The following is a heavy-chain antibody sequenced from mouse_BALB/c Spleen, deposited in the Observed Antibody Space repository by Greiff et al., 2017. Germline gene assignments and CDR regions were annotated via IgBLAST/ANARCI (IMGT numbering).Heavy chain of an antibody. V-gene: IGHV1S81*02. CDR3: TRHYGYDGFAY. CDR2: INPSNGGT. D-gene: IGHD2-2*01. CDR1: GYTFTSYY. J-gene: IGHJ3*01. Sequence: VQLQQSGAELVKPGASVKLSCKASGYTFTSYYMYWVKQRPGQGLEWIGEINPSNGGTNFYEKFKSKATLTVDKSSSTAYMQLSSLTSEDSAVYYCTRHYGYDGFAYWGQGTLVTVSA.